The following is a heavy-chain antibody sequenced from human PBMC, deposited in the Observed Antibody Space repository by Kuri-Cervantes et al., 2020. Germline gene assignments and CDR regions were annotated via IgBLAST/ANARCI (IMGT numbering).Heavy chain of an antibody. CDR3: ARVVDYCTTGYCYYMDV. V-gene: IGHV4-34*01. D-gene: IGHD3-16*01. Sequence: ETLSLTCAVYGESFNGISGYYLNWIRQSPGKGLEWIGEINYRGSTDYNPSLKSRVTLSVDTSKNQFSLKLSSVTAADTAVYYCARVVDYCTTGYCYYMDVWAKGTTVTVSS. CDR2: INYRGST. CDR1: GESFNGISGYY. J-gene: IGHJ6*03.